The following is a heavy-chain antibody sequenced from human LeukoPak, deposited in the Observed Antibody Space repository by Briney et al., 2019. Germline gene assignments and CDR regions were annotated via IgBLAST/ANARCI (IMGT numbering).Heavy chain of an antibody. J-gene: IGHJ4*02. CDR3: ARETILAVAGDF. CDR1: GFTFNRNN. CDR2: ISSTSITM. D-gene: IGHD6-19*01. V-gene: IGHV3-48*01. Sequence: GGSLRLSCAASGFTFNRNNMNWVRQAPGKGLEWVSYISSTSITMYHADSVKGRFTISRDNAKNSLYLQMDSLGADDTAVYYCARETILAVAGDFWGQGTLVTVSS.